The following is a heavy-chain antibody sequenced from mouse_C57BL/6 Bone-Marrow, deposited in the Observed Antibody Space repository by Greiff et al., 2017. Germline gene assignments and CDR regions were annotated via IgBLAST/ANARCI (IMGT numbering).Heavy chain of an antibody. CDR1: GFNIKDDY. CDR3: TTPPTVPARGWFAY. D-gene: IGHD3-1*01. CDR2: IDPENGDT. J-gene: IGHJ3*01. Sequence: VQLQQSGAELVRPGASVKLSCTASGFNIKDDYMHWVKQRPEQGLEWIGWIDPENGDTEYASKFQGKATIAADTSSNTAYLQLSSLTSEDTAVYSCTTPPTVPARGWFAYWGQGTLVTVSA. V-gene: IGHV14-4*01.